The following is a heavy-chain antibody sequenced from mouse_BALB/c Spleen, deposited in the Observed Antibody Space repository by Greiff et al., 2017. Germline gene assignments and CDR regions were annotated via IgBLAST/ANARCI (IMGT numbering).Heavy chain of an antibody. D-gene: IGHD2-1*01. CDR2: IDPENGDT. Sequence: VQLKESGAELVRSGASVKLSCTASGFNIKDYYMHWVKQRPEQGLEWIGWIDPENGDTEYAPKFQGKATMTADTSSNTAYLQLSSLTSEDTAVYYCNAYGNYGYWGQGTTLTVSS. J-gene: IGHJ2*01. CDR1: GFNIKDYY. V-gene: IGHV14-4*02. CDR3: NAYGNYGY.